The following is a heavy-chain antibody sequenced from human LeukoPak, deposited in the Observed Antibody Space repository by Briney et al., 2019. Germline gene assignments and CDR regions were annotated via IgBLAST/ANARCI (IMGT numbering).Heavy chain of an antibody. CDR1: GGSISSYY. V-gene: IGHV4-59*01. Sequence: SETPSLTCTVSGGSISSYYWSWIRQPPGKGLEWIGYIYYSGSTNYNPSLKSRVTISVDTSKNQFSLKLSSVTAADTAVYYCARDWRIAAAGDYYYYGMDVWGKGTTVTVSS. CDR2: IYYSGST. D-gene: IGHD6-13*01. CDR3: ARDWRIAAAGDYYYYGMDV. J-gene: IGHJ6*04.